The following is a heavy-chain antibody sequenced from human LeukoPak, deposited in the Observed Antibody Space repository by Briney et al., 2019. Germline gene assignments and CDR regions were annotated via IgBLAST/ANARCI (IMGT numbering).Heavy chain of an antibody. CDR3: ARGGSSWY. CDR2: ISSSSGAV. CDR1: GFTFSTSS. J-gene: IGHJ4*02. D-gene: IGHD6-13*01. V-gene: IGHV3-48*02. Sequence: GGSLRLSCAASGFTFSTSSMHWVRQAPGKGLEWVSRISSSSGAVTYADSVKGRFTTSRDNAKNSLYLQMNSLRDEDTAVYYCARGGSSWYWGQGTLVTVSS.